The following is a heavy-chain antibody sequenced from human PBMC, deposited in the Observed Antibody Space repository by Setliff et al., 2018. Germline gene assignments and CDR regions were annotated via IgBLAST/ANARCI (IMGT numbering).Heavy chain of an antibody. CDR2: ISWNSGSI. CDR3: AREYGNEGMDV. Sequence: GGSLRLSCAASGFTFDDYAMHWVRQAPGKGLEWVSGISWNSGSIGYADSVKGRFTISRDNAKNSLFLQMNSLRAGDMALYYCAREYGNEGMDVWGQGTTVTVSS. J-gene: IGHJ6*02. D-gene: IGHD2-8*01. V-gene: IGHV3-9*03. CDR1: GFTFDDYA.